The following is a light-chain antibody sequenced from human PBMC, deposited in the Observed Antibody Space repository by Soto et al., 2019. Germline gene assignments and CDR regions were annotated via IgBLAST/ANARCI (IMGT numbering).Light chain of an antibody. Sequence: EIVLTQSPGTLSLSPGERATLSRSASQSVSSSYLAWYQQKPGQAPRLLIYGASSRATGIPERFSGSGSGTDSTLAISSLAPEDFEIYYCQHRSNWPPTFGQGTRLENK. J-gene: IGKJ5*01. CDR2: GAS. CDR1: QSVSSSY. V-gene: IGKV3D-20*02. CDR3: QHRSNWPPT.